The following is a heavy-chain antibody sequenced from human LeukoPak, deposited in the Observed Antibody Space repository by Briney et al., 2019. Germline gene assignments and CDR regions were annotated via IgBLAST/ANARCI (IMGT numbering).Heavy chain of an antibody. Sequence: ASVKVSCKASGYTFTNYEINWVRQATGQGLEWMGWMDPNSDNTAYAQKFQDRVTMTRNSSISTAYMELSSLRSEDTAVYYCAVNYYGSRPDYFDHWGQGALVTVTS. CDR3: AVNYYGSRPDYFDH. J-gene: IGHJ4*02. V-gene: IGHV1-8*01. CDR2: MDPNSDNT. D-gene: IGHD3-10*01. CDR1: GYTFTNYE.